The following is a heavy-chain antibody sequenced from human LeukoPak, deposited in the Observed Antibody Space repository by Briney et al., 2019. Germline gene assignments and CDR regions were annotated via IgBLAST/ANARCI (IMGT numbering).Heavy chain of an antibody. CDR3: ARGEAIDAFDI. Sequence: SETLSLTCTVSGGFISSYYWSWIRQPPGKGLEWIGYIYYSGSTNYNSSLKSRVTISVDTSKNQFSLKLSSVTAADTAVYYCARGEAIDAFDIWGQGTMVTVSS. J-gene: IGHJ3*02. CDR2: IYYSGST. V-gene: IGHV4-59*01. CDR1: GGFISSYY.